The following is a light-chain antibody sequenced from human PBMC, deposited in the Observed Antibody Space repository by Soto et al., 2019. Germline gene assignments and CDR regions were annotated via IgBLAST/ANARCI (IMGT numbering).Light chain of an antibody. J-gene: IGLJ1*01. CDR2: SNN. CDR3: AAWDDSLNGLYV. Sequence: QSVLTQPPSASGTPGQRVTISCSGSSSSIGSNTVNWYQQLPGTAPKLLIYSNNHRPSGVPDRFSGSKSGTSASLAISGLQSEDEADYYCAAWDDSLNGLYVFGTGTKVTVL. CDR1: SSSIGSNT. V-gene: IGLV1-44*01.